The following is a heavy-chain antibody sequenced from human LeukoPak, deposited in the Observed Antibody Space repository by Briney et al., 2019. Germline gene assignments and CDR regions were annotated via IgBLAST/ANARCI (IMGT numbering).Heavy chain of an antibody. CDR2: IYYSGST. Sequence: PSETLSLTCTVSGGSISSSSYYWGWIRQPPGKGLEWIGSIYYSGSTYYNPSLKSRVTISVDTSKNQFSLKLSSVTAADTAVYYCARVRRNPGAFDIWGQGTMVTVSS. CDR1: GGSISSSSYY. V-gene: IGHV4-39*07. CDR3: ARVRRNPGAFDI. D-gene: IGHD1-14*01. J-gene: IGHJ3*02.